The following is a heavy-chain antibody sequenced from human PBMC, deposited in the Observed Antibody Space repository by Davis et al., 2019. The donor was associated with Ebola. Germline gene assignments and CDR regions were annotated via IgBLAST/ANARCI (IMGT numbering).Heavy chain of an antibody. J-gene: IGHJ5*01. CDR2: IYYSGST. D-gene: IGHD2/OR15-2a*01. CDR1: GGSFSGYY. CDR3: ARRFNTFGGWFDS. Sequence: SQTLSLTCAVYGGSFSGYYWSWIRQPPGKGLEWIGSIYYSGSTYYNPSLKSRVTISVDTSKNQFSLKLNFVTAADTAIYYCARRFNTFGGWFDSWGQGTLVTVSS. V-gene: IGHV4-34*01.